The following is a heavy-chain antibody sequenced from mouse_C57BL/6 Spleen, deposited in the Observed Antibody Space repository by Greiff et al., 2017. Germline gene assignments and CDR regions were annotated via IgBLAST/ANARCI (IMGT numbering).Heavy chain of an antibody. CDR1: GYTFTDYE. CDR2: IDPETGGT. CDR3: TKRGIPDYFDY. J-gene: IGHJ2*01. Sequence: QVQLQQSGAELVRPGASVTLSCKASGYTFTDYEMHWVKQTPVHGLEWIGAIDPETGGTAYNQKFKGKAILTADKSSSTAYMELRSLTSEDSAVYYCTKRGIPDYFDYWGQGTTLTVSS. V-gene: IGHV1-15*01.